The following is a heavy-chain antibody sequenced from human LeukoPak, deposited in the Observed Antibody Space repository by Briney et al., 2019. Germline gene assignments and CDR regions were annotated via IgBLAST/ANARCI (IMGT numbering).Heavy chain of an antibody. D-gene: IGHD4-17*01. J-gene: IGHJ6*02. CDR3: AREGYGDYHYYYGMDV. V-gene: IGHV1-2*06. Sequence: ASVTVSFKASGYTFTVYYMHWVRQAPGQGLEWMGRINPNSGGTNYAQKFQGRVTITRDTSISTAYMELSRLRSDDTAVYYCAREGYGDYHYYYGMDVWGQGTTVTVSS. CDR2: INPNSGGT. CDR1: GYTFTVYY.